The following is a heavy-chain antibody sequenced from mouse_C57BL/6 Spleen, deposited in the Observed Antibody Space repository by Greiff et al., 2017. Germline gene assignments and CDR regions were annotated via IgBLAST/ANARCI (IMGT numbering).Heavy chain of an antibody. J-gene: IGHJ4*01. CDR1: GYTFTDYY. D-gene: IGHD2-3*01. CDR2: IYPGSGNT. CDR3: ARFYDGMDY. Sequence: QVQLKESGAELVRPGASVKLSCKASGYTFTDYYINWVKQRPGQGLEWIARIYPGSGNTYYNEKFKGKATLTAEKSSSTAYMQLSSLTSEDSAVYFCARFYDGMDYWGQGTSVTVSS. V-gene: IGHV1-76*01.